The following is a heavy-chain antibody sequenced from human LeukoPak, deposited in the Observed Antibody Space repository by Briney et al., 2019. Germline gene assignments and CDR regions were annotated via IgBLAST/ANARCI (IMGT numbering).Heavy chain of an antibody. CDR2: IYYSGST. J-gene: IGHJ4*02. D-gene: IGHD1-14*01. CDR3: ARGFYHAGFDY. CDR1: GGSISSYY. V-gene: IGHV4-59*01. Sequence: SETLSLTCTVSGGSISSYYWSWIRQPPGKGLEWIGYIYYSGSTNYNPSLKSRVTISVDTSKNQFSLKLSSVTAADTAVYYCARGFYHAGFDYWGQGTLVTVSS.